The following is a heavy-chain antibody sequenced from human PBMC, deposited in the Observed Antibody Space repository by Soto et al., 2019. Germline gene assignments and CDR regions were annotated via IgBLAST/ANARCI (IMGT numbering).Heavy chain of an antibody. CDR2: ISYSGST. J-gene: IGHJ6*02. Sequence: SQTLSLTCTVCGGSISSYYWSWIRQPPGKGLEWIGYISYSGSTNYNSSLKSRVTISVDTSKNQFSLKLSSVTAADTAVYYCAREGVSSSWYYYYGMDVWGQGTTVTVSS. CDR1: GGSISSYY. V-gene: IGHV4-59*01. D-gene: IGHD6-13*01. CDR3: AREGVSSSWYYYYGMDV.